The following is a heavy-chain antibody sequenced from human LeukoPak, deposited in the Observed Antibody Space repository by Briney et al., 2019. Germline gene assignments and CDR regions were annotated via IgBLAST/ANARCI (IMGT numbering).Heavy chain of an antibody. CDR1: GFTFSSYA. J-gene: IGHJ3*02. D-gene: IGHD6-19*01. Sequence: GGSLRLSCSASGFTFSSYAMHWVRQAPGKGLEYVSAISSNGGSTYYADSVKGRFTISRGNSKNTLYLQMSSLRAEDTAVYYCVKDREQWLVVYAFDIWGQGTMVTVSS. V-gene: IGHV3-64D*06. CDR2: ISSNGGST. CDR3: VKDREQWLVVYAFDI.